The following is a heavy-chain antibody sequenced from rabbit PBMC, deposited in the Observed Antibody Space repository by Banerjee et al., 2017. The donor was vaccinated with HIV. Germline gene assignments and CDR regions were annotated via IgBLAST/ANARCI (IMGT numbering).Heavy chain of an antibody. V-gene: IGHV1S40*01. CDR2: IYGASNGNA. J-gene: IGHJ4*01. D-gene: IGHD4-1*01. CDR1: GFSFSSSYY. Sequence: QSLEESGGDLVKPGASLTLTCTASGFSFSSSYYMCWVRQAPGKGLEWIACIYGASNGNAYYASWAKGRFTISKTSSTTVTLQMTSLTAADTATYFCARDDYSGAWGDLWGPGTLVTVS. CDR3: ARDDYSGAWGDL.